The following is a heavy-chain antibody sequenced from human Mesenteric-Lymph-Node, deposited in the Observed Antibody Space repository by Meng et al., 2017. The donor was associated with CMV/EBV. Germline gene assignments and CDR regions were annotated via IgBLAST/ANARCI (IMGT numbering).Heavy chain of an antibody. CDR3: ARGPSCTSCNSGFSYFGLDV. D-gene: IGHD2-8*01. CDR1: GCTFKSKV. Sequence: SVKVSCQTFGCTFKSKVFTGVRQAPRQGLEWMGGIIPISGVANSPQKFQGRLTITADESTDTVYMELSSLRSEDTALYYCARGPSCTSCNSGFSYFGLDVWGQGTPVTVSS. CDR2: IIPISGVA. J-gene: IGHJ6*02. V-gene: IGHV1-69*13.